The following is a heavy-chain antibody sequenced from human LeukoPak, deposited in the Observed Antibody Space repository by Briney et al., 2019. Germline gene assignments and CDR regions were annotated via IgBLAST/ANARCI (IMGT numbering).Heavy chain of an antibody. CDR1: GFSFSDYY. Sequence: GGSLRLSCAASGFSFSDYYMSWIRQAPGKGLEWVSYISSSDSTKHYADSVKGRFTISRDNAKNSLYLQMDSLRAEDTAVYYCVRDGYYSSGSYGPFDYWGQGTLVTVSS. CDR2: ISSSDSTK. CDR3: VRDGYYSSGSYGPFDY. J-gene: IGHJ4*02. D-gene: IGHD3-10*01. V-gene: IGHV3-11*01.